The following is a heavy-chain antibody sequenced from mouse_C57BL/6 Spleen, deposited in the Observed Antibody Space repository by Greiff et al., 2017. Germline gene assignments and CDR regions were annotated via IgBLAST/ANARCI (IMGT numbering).Heavy chain of an antibody. V-gene: IGHV1-55*01. CDR3: ARRGRNWDYDD. J-gene: IGHJ2*01. CDR1: GYTFTSYW. Sequence: VQLQQPGAELVKPGASVKMSCKASGYTFTSYWITWVKQRPGQGLEWIGDIYPGSGSTNYNDKFKSKATLTVDTSSSTAYMQLSSLTSEDSAVYYCARRGRNWDYDDWGQGTTLTVSS. CDR2: IYPGSGST. D-gene: IGHD4-1*01.